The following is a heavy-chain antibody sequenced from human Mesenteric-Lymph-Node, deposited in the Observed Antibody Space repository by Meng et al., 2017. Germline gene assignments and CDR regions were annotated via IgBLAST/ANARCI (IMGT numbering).Heavy chain of an antibody. CDR1: GGSISSYY. V-gene: IGHV4-59*12. Sequence: SETLSLTCTVSGGSISSYYWSWIRQPPGKGLEWIGYIYYSGSTNYNPSLKSRVTISVDTSKNQFSLKLSSVTAADTAVYYCARDSHYYDSSGYEYYFDYWGQGTLVTVSS. CDR2: IYYSGST. CDR3: ARDSHYYDSSGYEYYFDY. J-gene: IGHJ4*02. D-gene: IGHD3-22*01.